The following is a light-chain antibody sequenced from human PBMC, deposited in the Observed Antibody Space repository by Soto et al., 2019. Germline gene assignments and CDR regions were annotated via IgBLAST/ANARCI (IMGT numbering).Light chain of an antibody. CDR1: ESIRTW. CDR3: QQYNTFWT. CDR2: DVS. Sequence: DIHMTQSPSTLSSSLGDRVTITCRASESIRTWLAWYQHKPGKAPKFLIYDVSSLQSGVPSRFSGSGSGTEFTLTISSLQPDDSATYYCQQYNTFWTFGQGTKVDIK. J-gene: IGKJ1*01. V-gene: IGKV1-5*01.